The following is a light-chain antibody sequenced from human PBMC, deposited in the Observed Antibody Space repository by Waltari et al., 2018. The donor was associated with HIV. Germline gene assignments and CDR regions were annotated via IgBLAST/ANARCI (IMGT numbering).Light chain of an antibody. CDR3: SSYAGRNIWL. V-gene: IGLV2-23*02. CDR2: EVL. J-gene: IGLJ3*02. Sequence: QSALTQPASVSGSPGHSITISCPGTSSHLGSDNLVAWYQQHPGRAPKLLIYEVLKRPSGVSNRFSGSKSGSTASLTISGLQAEDEADYYCSSYAGRNIWLFGGGTKLTV. CDR1: SSHLGSDNL.